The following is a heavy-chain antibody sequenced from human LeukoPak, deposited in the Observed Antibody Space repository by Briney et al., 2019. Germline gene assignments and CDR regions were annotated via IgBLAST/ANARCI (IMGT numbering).Heavy chain of an antibody. CDR2: INQDGSEK. V-gene: IGHV3-7*05. D-gene: IGHD4-17*01. J-gene: IGHJ4*02. Sequence: QAGGSLRLSCAASGFTFKIYWMSWVRQAPGKGLEWVAKINQDGSEKYYVDSVKGRFTISRDNAKNSLYLQMNSLRDEDTAVYYCARDKSYGDSEDYWGQGTLVTVSS. CDR3: ARDKSYGDSEDY. CDR1: GFTFKIYW.